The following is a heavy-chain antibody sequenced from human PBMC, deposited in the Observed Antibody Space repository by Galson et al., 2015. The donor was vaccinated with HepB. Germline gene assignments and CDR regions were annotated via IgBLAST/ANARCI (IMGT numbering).Heavy chain of an antibody. CDR1: GFDFSDFY. Sequence: SLRLSCAASGFDFSDFYMSWFRQAPGKGPESISLTSGSGGDTAYADSVKGRFTISRDNTKRSVYLQMNRLRDEDTAVYYCTRYPRLPDHWGQGTRVTVSS. D-gene: IGHD6-25*01. J-gene: IGHJ4*02. V-gene: IGHV3-11*06. CDR3: TRYPRLPDH. CDR2: TSGSGGDT.